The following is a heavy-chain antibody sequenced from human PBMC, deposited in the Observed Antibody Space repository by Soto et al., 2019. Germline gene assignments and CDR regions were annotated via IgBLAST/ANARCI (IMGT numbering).Heavy chain of an antibody. CDR3: AKLGELLLDDY. CDR1: GFTFSSYG. D-gene: IGHD1-26*01. CDR2: ISYDGSNK. Sequence: GGSLRLSCAASGFTFSSYGMHWVRQAPGKGLEWVAVISYDGSNKYCADSVKGRFTISRDNSKNTLYLQMNSLRAEDTAVYYCAKLGELLLDDYWGQGTLVTVSS. V-gene: IGHV3-30*18. J-gene: IGHJ4*02.